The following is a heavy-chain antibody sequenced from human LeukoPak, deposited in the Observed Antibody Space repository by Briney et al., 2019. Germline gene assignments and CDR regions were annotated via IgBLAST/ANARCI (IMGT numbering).Heavy chain of an antibody. Sequence: SSETLSLTCTVSGGSISSGGYYWSWIRQHPGKGLEWVGYIYYSGSTNYNPSLKSRVTISVDTSKNQFSLKLSSVTAADTAVYYCARGYSSSWYYFDYWGQGTLVTVSS. CDR3: ARGYSSSWYYFDY. CDR2: IYYSGST. J-gene: IGHJ4*02. D-gene: IGHD6-13*01. CDR1: GGSISSGGYY. V-gene: IGHV4-61*08.